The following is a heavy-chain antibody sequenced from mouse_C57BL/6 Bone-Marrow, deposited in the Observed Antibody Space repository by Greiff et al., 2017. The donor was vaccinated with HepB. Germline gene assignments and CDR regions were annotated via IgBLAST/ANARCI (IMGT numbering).Heavy chain of an antibody. CDR3: AKIYSNYVFYFDY. Sequence: EVQLVESGPGLVKPSQSLSLTCSVTGYSITSGYYWNWIRQFPGNKLEWMGYISYDGSNNYNPSLKNRISITRDTSKNQFFLKLNSVTTEDTATYYCAKIYSNYVFYFDYWGQGTTLTVSS. J-gene: IGHJ2*01. CDR1: GYSITSGYY. V-gene: IGHV3-6*01. D-gene: IGHD2-5*01. CDR2: ISYDGSN.